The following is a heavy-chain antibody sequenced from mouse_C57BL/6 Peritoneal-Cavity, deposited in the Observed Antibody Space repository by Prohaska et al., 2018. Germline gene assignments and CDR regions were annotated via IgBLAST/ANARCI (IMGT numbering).Heavy chain of an antibody. V-gene: IGHV1-55*01. D-gene: IGHD2-10*02. J-gene: IGHJ3*01. CDR1: GYTFTSYW. Sequence: QVQLQQPGAELVKPGASVKMSCKASGYTFTSYWITWVKQRPGQGIEWIGDILSGSGSTNYNEKFKSKATLTVDTSSSTGYVQHSSLISEDSAVYYCASGGYEEFAYWGQGTLVTVSA. CDR3: ASGGYEEFAY. CDR2: ILSGSGST.